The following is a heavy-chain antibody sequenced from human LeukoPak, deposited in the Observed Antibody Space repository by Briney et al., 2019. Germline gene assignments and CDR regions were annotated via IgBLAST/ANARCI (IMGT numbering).Heavy chain of an antibody. CDR2: IIPIFGTA. CDR1: GGTFSSYA. J-gene: IGHJ6*03. D-gene: IGHD3-10*01. V-gene: IGHV1-69*13. CDR3: ARDGPRGNYMDV. Sequence: SVKVSCKASGGTFSSYAISWVRQAPGQGIEWMGGIIPIFGTANYAQKFQGRVTITADESTSTAYMELSSLRSEDTAVYYCARDGPRGNYMDVWGKGATVTVSS.